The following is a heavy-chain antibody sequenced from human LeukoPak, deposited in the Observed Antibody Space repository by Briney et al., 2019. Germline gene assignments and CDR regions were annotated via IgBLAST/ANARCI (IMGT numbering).Heavy chain of an antibody. J-gene: IGHJ4*02. CDR1: GFTFSSYA. CDR3: ATGSGRTNY. V-gene: IGHV3-30*04. CDR2: ISYDGSNK. Sequence: GGSLRLSCAASGFTFSSYAMHWVRQAPGKGLEWVAVISYDGSNKYYADSVKGRFTISRDNSKNTPYLQMNSLRAEDTAVYYCATGSGRTNYWGQGTLVTVSS. D-gene: IGHD6-19*01.